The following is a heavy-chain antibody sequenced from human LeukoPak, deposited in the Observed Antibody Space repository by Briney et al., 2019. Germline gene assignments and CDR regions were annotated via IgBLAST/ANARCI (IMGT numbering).Heavy chain of an antibody. D-gene: IGHD3-16*01. CDR3: ARNIPVTRWGY. V-gene: IGHV3-9*01. J-gene: IGHJ4*02. Sequence: GGSLRLSCAASGFTFDDYAMHWVRQAPGKGLEWVSGINWNSGSIGYADSVKGRFTISRDNSKNTVYLQMNSLRAEDTAVYYCARNIPVTRWGYWGQGTLVTVSS. CDR1: GFTFDDYA. CDR2: INWNSGSI.